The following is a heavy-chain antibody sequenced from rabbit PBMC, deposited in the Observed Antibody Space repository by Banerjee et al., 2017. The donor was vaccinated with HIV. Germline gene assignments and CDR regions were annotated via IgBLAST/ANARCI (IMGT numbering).Heavy chain of an antibody. J-gene: IGHJ4*01. CDR2: IDAGTGGAT. V-gene: IGHV1S45*01. CDR3: ARDGPGYGYNFSL. CDR1: GFSFSGGYW. Sequence: QEQLEESGGDLVKPEGSLTLTCTASGFSFSGGYWICWVRQAPGKGLEWIACIDAGTGGATYYASWAKGRFTISKTSSTTVTLQMTSLTAADTATYFCARDGPGYGYNFSLWGQGTLVTVS. D-gene: IGHD3-1*01.